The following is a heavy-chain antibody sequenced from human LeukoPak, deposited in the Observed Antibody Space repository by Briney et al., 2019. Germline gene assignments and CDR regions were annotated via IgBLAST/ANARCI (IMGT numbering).Heavy chain of an antibody. D-gene: IGHD2-21*02. V-gene: IGHV4-59*08. Sequence: SETLSLTCTVSGGSISSYYWSWIRQPPGKGLEWIGYIYYSGSTNYNPSLKSRVTISVDTSKNQFSLKLSSVTAADTAVYYCARHYCGGDCYPYFDYWGQGTLVTVSS. CDR1: GGSISSYY. CDR2: IYYSGST. CDR3: ARHYCGGDCYPYFDY. J-gene: IGHJ4*02.